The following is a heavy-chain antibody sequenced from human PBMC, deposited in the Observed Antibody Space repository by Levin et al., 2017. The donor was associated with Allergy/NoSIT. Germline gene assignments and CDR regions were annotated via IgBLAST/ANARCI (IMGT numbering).Heavy chain of an antibody. CDR1: GYTFTDYY. V-gene: IGHV1-2*02. Sequence: AASVKVSCTASGYTFTDYYLHWVRQAPGRGLEWMGWVNPNSGGTNYAQRFQGRVTMTRDTSSSTAYMELSGLKSDDTAVYYCARGGVRGTYFFDYWGQGTLVTVSS. CDR3: ARGGVRGTYFFDY. CDR2: VNPNSGGT. J-gene: IGHJ4*02. D-gene: IGHD3-10*01.